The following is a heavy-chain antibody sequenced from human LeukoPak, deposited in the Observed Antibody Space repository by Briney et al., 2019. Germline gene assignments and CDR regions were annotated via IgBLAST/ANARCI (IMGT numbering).Heavy chain of an antibody. CDR1: GFTFTAFA. Sequence: GGSLRLSCVASGFTFTAFAMNWVRQAPGKGLEWVSGVSGSGGVTYYADSVKGRFTISRDNSKNTLYLQMNSLRAEDTAVYYCAYDDYWGQGTLVTVSS. J-gene: IGHJ4*02. CDR2: VSGSGGVT. CDR3: AYDDY. V-gene: IGHV3-23*01. D-gene: IGHD3-3*01.